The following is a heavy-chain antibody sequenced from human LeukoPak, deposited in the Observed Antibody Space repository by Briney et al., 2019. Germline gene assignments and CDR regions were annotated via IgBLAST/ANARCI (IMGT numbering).Heavy chain of an antibody. CDR3: SRGLDSRKLGY. D-gene: IGHD3-22*01. J-gene: IGHJ4*02. CDR2: IHPSGML. CDR1: GASFNSDDQY. V-gene: IGHV4-31*03. Sequence: RSSETLSLTCTVSGASFNSDDQYWNWIRQSPGKGLEWIGSIHPSGMLYNNPSLESRVTMSRDTSKNQFSLNLNSVTAADTAVYFCSRGLDSRKLGYWGQGILVTVSS.